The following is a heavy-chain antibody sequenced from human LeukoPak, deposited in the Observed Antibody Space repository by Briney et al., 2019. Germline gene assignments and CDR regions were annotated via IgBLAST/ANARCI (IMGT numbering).Heavy chain of an antibody. CDR2: IRSKAYGGTT. CDR3: TRDRYCSGGSCYSPPNWFDP. J-gene: IGHJ5*02. V-gene: IGHV3-49*03. CDR1: GFTFGDYA. Sequence: GRSLRLSCTASGFTFGDYAMSWFRQAPGKGLEWVGFIRSKAYGGTTEYAASVKGRFTISRDDSKSIANLQMNSLKTEDTAVYYCTRDRYCSGGSCYSPPNWFDPWGQGTLVTVSS. D-gene: IGHD2-15*01.